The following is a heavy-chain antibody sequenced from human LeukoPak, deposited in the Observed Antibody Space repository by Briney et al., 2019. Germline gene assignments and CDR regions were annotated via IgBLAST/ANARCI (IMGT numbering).Heavy chain of an antibody. CDR2: ISSSSRTT. CDR3: AREKWGSFDY. Sequence: PGGSLRLSCAGSGFTFSSYNMNWVRQAPGKGLEWVSYISSSSRTTYYADSVKRRFTISRDNAKNSLYLQMNSLRDEDTAVYYCAREKWGSFDYWGQGTLVTVSS. V-gene: IGHV3-48*02. J-gene: IGHJ4*02. CDR1: GFTFSSYN. D-gene: IGHD1-26*01.